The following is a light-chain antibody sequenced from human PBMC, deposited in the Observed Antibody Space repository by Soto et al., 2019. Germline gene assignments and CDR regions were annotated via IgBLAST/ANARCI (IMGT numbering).Light chain of an antibody. Sequence: DIVMTQSPLSLPVTPGEPASISCRSSQSLLHSNGYNYLDWYLQKPGQSPQLLIYLGSSRASGVPDRFSGSGSGTDFTLKISRVEAEDVGVYHCMQALQTPWTFDQGTKVEIK. CDR3: MQALQTPWT. CDR2: LGS. J-gene: IGKJ1*01. V-gene: IGKV2-28*01. CDR1: QSLLHSNGYNY.